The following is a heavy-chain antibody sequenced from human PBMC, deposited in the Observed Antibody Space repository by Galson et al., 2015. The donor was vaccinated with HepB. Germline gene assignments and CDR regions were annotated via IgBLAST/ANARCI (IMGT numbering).Heavy chain of an antibody. CDR3: SRGTTVTTNWYFDL. Sequence: SVKVSCKASGYTFTNYPINWLRQAPGQGLEWVGWISTYNNYAQYAQKFQGRVTMTTDTSTYTAYLELRSLKSDDTAVYYCSRGTTVTTNWYFDLWGRGTPVTVSS. D-gene: IGHD4-17*01. CDR1: GYTFTNYP. J-gene: IGHJ2*01. V-gene: IGHV1-18*04. CDR2: ISTYNNYA.